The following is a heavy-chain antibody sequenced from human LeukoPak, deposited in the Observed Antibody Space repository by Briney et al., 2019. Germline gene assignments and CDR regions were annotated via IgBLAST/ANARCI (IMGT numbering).Heavy chain of an antibody. Sequence: SETLSLTCTVSGGSISSYYWSWIRQPAGKGLEWIGRIYTSGSTNYNPSLKSRVTISVDTSKSQFSLKLSSVTAADTAVYYCAREVAGYSSGWEIDYWGQGTLVTVSS. D-gene: IGHD6-19*01. CDR3: AREVAGYSSGWEIDY. CDR2: IYTSGST. J-gene: IGHJ4*02. V-gene: IGHV4-4*07. CDR1: GGSISSYY.